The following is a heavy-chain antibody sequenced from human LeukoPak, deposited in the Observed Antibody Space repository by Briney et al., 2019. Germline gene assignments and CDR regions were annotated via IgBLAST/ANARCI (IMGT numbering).Heavy chain of an antibody. CDR2: IHNSGST. CDR1: DYSLSSGYY. CDR3: AREEGHCDSTSCYPWFDP. Sequence: SETLSLTCVVYDYSLSSGYYWGWIRPPPGKGLERIGSIHNSGSTYYNPSIKKGAIISIDTSKNQFSLKLSSVTAADTAVYYCAREEGHCDSTSCYPWFDPWGQGTLVTVSS. V-gene: IGHV4-38-2*02. D-gene: IGHD2-2*01. J-gene: IGHJ5*02.